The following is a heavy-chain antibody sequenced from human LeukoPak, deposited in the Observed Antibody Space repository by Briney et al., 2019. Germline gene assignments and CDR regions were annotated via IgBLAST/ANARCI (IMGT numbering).Heavy chain of an antibody. CDR1: GFTFSSYG. J-gene: IGHJ4*02. V-gene: IGHV3-33*01. Sequence: PGRSLRLSCAASGFTFSSYGMPWVRQAPGKGLEWVAVIWYDGSNKYYADSVKGRFTISRDNSKNTLYLQMNSLRAEDTAVYYCAILIGEGYFDYWGQGTLVTVSS. D-gene: IGHD3-3*01. CDR2: IWYDGSNK. CDR3: AILIGEGYFDY.